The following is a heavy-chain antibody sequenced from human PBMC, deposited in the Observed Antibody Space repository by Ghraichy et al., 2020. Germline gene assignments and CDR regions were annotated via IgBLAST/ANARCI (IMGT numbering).Heavy chain of an antibody. CDR2: IYTSGST. D-gene: IGHD5-18*01. CDR3: ARHSAYLGGYSYVYYFDY. Sequence: SQTLSLTCTVSGGSISSYYWSWIRQPPGKGLEWIGYIYTSGSTNYNPSLKSRVTISVDTSKNQFSLKLSSVTAADTAVYYCARHSAYLGGYSYVYYFDYWGQGTLVTVSS. J-gene: IGHJ4*02. CDR1: GGSISSYY. V-gene: IGHV4-4*09.